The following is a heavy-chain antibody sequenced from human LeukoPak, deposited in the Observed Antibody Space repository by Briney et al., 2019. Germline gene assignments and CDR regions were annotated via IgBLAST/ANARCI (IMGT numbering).Heavy chain of an antibody. CDR1: GGTFSSYA. V-gene: IGHV1-69*05. CDR2: IIPIFGTA. D-gene: IGHD6-13*01. J-gene: IGHJ6*03. CDR3: ARPSNYSSSWPYYYYYMDV. Sequence: SVKVSCKASGGTFSSYAISWVRQAPGQGLEWMGGIIPIFGTANYAQKFQGRVTITTDESTSTAYMELSSLRSEDTAVYYCARPSNYSSSWPYYYYYMDVWGKGTTVTVSS.